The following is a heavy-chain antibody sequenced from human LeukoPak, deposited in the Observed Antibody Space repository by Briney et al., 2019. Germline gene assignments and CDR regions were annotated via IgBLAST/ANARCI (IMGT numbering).Heavy chain of an antibody. CDR3: ARQGGIAVAGGNDAFDI. D-gene: IGHD6-19*01. CDR2: IHYNGNT. CDR1: GGSINNYY. V-gene: IGHV4-59*08. Sequence: SDTLSLTCIVSGGSINNYYWTWIRQPPGKGLEWIGYIHYNGNTNSNPSLESRVTISVDTSKNQFSLKLSSVTAADTAVYYCARQGGIAVAGGNDAFDIWGQGTMVTVSS. J-gene: IGHJ3*02.